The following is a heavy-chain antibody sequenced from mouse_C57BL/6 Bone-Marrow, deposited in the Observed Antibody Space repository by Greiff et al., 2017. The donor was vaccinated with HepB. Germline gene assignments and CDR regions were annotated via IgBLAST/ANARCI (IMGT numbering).Heavy chain of an antibody. CDR2: IWSGGST. CDR1: GFSLTSSG. D-gene: IGHD2-12*01. Sequence: VKLMESGPGLVQPSQSLSITCTVSGFSLTSSGVHWVRQSPGKGLEWLGVIWSGGSTDYNAAFISRLSISKDNSKSQVFFKMNSLQADDTAIYYCARNSDYSLYYAMDYWGQGTSVTVSS. J-gene: IGHJ4*01. CDR3: ARNSDYSLYYAMDY. V-gene: IGHV2-2*01.